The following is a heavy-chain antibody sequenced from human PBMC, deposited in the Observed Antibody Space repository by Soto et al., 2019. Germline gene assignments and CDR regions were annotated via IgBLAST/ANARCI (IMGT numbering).Heavy chain of an antibody. CDR1: GYSFISYW. J-gene: IGHJ4*01. D-gene: IGHD2-2*01. CDR3: ARLYLYCNSPSCYFES. V-gene: IGHV5-51*01. CDR2: IYPGDSDT. Sequence: GESLKISCKASGYSFISYWIGWVRQTPAKGLEWMGIIYPGDSDTRYSPSFQGQVTISADKFSNTAYLHWGGLKASDTAVYYCARLYLYCNSPSCYFESWGQGTLVTVSS.